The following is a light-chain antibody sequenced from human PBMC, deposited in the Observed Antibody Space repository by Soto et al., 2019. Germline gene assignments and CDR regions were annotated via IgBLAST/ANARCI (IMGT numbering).Light chain of an antibody. Sequence: EIVLTQSPGTLSLSPGERATLSCRASQSVSNNYLAWYQQQPCQPPRLLIYGASNTATGLHDRFSGSGSGTDSPTTISRMAHEDFAVYYCQQYGSPGTFGQGTKVDIK. CDR1: QSVSNNY. CDR2: GAS. CDR3: QQYGSPGT. J-gene: IGKJ1*01. V-gene: IGKV3-20*01.